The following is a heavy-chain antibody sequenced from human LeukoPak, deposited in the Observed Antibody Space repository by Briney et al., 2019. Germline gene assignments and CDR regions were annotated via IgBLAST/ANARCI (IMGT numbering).Heavy chain of an antibody. CDR1: GFTFSTYA. Sequence: GRSPRLSCAGSGFTFSTYAMHWVRQAPGKGLEWVAVISSDGTKKYYADSVKGRFTISRDNAKNSLYLQMNSLRAADTAVYYCARFSVGTTGFDYWGQGTLVTVSS. CDR2: ISSDGTKK. V-gene: IGHV3-30-3*01. CDR3: ARFSVGTTGFDY. D-gene: IGHD1-26*01. J-gene: IGHJ4*02.